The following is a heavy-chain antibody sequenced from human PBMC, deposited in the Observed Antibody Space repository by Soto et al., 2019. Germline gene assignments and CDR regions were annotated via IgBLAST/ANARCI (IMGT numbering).Heavy chain of an antibody. J-gene: IGHJ4*02. Sequence: QVQLVQSGAEVKKPGSSVKVSCKASGGTFSSYAISWVRQAPGQGLEWMGGIIPIFGTANYAQKLQGRVTITADESTSTAYMELSSLRSEDTAVYYCARAGNVITFGGVIAKPFDYWGQGTLVTVSS. D-gene: IGHD3-16*02. V-gene: IGHV1-69*01. CDR3: ARAGNVITFGGVIAKPFDY. CDR2: IIPIFGTA. CDR1: GGTFSSYA.